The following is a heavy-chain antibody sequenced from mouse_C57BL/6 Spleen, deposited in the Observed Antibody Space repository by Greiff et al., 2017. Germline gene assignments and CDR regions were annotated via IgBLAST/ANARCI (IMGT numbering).Heavy chain of an antibody. V-gene: IGHV1-72*01. J-gene: IGHJ4*01. Sequence: LVESGAELVKPGASVKLSCKASGYTFTSYWMHWVKQRPGRGLEWIGRIDPNSGGTKYNEKFKSKATLTVDKPSSTAYMQLSSLTSEDSAVYYCARGYREGCYAMDDWGKGTSVTVSS. CDR2: IDPNSGGT. D-gene: IGHD2-14*01. CDR3: ARGYREGCYAMDD. CDR1: GYTFTSYW.